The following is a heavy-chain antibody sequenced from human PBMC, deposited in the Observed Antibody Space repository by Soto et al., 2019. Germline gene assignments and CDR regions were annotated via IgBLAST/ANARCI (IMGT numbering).Heavy chain of an antibody. V-gene: IGHV3-23*01. CDR3: ARDAVPRDGEWGWFDP. D-gene: IGHD3-10*01. J-gene: IGHJ5*02. Sequence: EMQLLESGGGLVQTGESLRLSCTASGFTFSNYAMSWDRQAPGKGPEWVSSIGGGGDTYYTDAVKGRLTGSRDDPKSTFYLQMNSLRAEATARYYCARDAVPRDGEWGWFDPWGQGTLVSVAS. CDR2: SIGGGGDT. CDR1: GFTFSNYA.